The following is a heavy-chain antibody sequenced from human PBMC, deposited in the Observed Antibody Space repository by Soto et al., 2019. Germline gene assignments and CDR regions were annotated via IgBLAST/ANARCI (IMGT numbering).Heavy chain of an antibody. CDR1: GYTFTGYY. J-gene: IGHJ3*02. D-gene: IGHD4-17*01. V-gene: IGHV1-2*04. Sequence: QVQLVQSGAEVKKPGASVKVSCKASGYTFTGYYMHWVRQATGQGLEWMGWINPNSGGTNYAQKFQGWVTMTRDTSISTAYMELSRLRSDDTAVYYCARRRAGLRNDAFDIWGQGTMVTVSS. CDR2: INPNSGGT. CDR3: ARRRAGLRNDAFDI.